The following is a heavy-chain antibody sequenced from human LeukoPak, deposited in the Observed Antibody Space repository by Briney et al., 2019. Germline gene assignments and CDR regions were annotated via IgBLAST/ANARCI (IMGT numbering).Heavy chain of an antibody. CDR3: ASGFSSSPYFDY. D-gene: IGHD6-6*01. J-gene: IGHJ4*02. Sequence: GGSLRLSCAASGFTFSTYYMNWVRQAPGMGLEWVSFITGSSSYIYYTDSVKGRFTISRDNAKDSLFLQMNSLRDEDTAVYYCASGFSSSPYFDYWGQGTLVTVSS. V-gene: IGHV3-21*01. CDR2: ITGSSSYI. CDR1: GFTFSTYY.